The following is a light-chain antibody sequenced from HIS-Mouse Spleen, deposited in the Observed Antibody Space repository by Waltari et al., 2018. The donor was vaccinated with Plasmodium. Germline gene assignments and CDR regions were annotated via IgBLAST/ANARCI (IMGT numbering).Light chain of an antibody. J-gene: IGLJ2*01. CDR2: EVS. CDR3: SSYAGSNNLV. V-gene: IGLV2-8*01. Sequence: QSALTQPPSASGSPGQSVTISCTGTSSDVGGYNYVSWYQQHPGKAPKLEIYEVSKRPSGVPDRCSGSKAGNTASLTVSGLQAEDEADYYCSSYAGSNNLVFGGGTKLTVL. CDR1: SSDVGGYNY.